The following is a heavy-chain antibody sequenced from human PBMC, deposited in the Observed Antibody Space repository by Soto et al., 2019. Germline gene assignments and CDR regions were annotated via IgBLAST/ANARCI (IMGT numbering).Heavy chain of an antibody. Sequence: SETLSLTYAGYGGSFSGYYWSWLRQPPGKGLEWIGEINHSGSPNYNPSLKSRVTISVDTSKNQFSLKMTSVTAADTAVYYCAKSKGRHQYFDHSSQGTRVIVSS. V-gene: IGHV4-34*01. CDR2: INHSGSP. J-gene: IGHJ1*01. CDR3: AKSKGRHQYFDH. CDR1: GGSFSGYY.